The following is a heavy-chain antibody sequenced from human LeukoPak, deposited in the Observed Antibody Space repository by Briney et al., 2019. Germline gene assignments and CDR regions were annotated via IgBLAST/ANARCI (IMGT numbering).Heavy chain of an antibody. J-gene: IGHJ4*02. CDR2: IWYDGSNK. CDR1: GFTFSSYG. D-gene: IGHD6-19*01. CDR3: VKDQAGG. Sequence: GGSLRLSCAASGFTFSSYGMHWVRQAPGKGLEWVAVIWYDGSNKYYADSVKGRFTVSRDNSKNTVYLQMNSLRTEDTAVYYCVKDQAGGWGQGTLVTVSS. V-gene: IGHV3-30*02.